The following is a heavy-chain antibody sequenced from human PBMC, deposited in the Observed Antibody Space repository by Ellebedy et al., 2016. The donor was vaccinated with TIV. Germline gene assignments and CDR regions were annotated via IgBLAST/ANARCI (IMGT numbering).Heavy chain of an antibody. CDR3: ARGLWFGELDV. CDR2: IGAYNGNT. CDR1: GYSLTSNG. D-gene: IGHD3-10*01. J-gene: IGHJ6*02. V-gene: IGHV1-18*01. Sequence: AASVKVSCKASGYSLTSNGISWVRQAPGQGPEWTGWIGAYNGNTNYAQKFQGRVTMTTDTSTSIVYMDLRSLRSDDTAVYYCARGLWFGELDVWGQGTTVTVSS.